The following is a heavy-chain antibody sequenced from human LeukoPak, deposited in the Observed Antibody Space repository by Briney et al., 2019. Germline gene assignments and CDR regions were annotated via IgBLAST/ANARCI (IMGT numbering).Heavy chain of an antibody. J-gene: IGHJ4*02. CDR1: GGSISSSSYY. CDR2: IYYSGST. V-gene: IGHV4-39*07. D-gene: IGHD6-19*01. Sequence: SETLSLTCTVSGGSISSSSYYWGWIRQPPGKGLEWIGSIYYSGSTNYNPSLKSRVTISVDKSKNQFSLKLSSVTAADTAVYYCARDPQSGWPFDYWGQGTLVTVSS. CDR3: ARDPQSGWPFDY.